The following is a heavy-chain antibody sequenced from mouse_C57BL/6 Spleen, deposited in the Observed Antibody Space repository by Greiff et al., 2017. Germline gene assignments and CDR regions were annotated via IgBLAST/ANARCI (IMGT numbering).Heavy chain of an antibody. CDR2: IYPRSGNT. Sequence: VQLQESGAELARPGASVKLSCKASGYTFTSYGISWVKQRTGQGLEWIGEIYPRSGNTYYNEKFKGKATLTADKSSSTAYMELRSLTSEDSAVYFCARSGLRYYFDYWGQGTTLTVSS. V-gene: IGHV1-81*01. D-gene: IGHD2-2*01. CDR3: ARSGLRYYFDY. J-gene: IGHJ2*01. CDR1: GYTFTSYG.